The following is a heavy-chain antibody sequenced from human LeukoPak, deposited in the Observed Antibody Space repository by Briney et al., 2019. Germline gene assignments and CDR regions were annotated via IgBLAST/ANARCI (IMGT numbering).Heavy chain of an antibody. J-gene: IGHJ6*02. CDR3: AGDLAGDYYYYGMAV. V-gene: IGHV4-4*07. Sequence: SETLSLTCTVSGGSISSYYWSGVRQPAGKGLEWSGRIYTSGSTNYNPSLKSRVTMSVDTSKNQFSLKLSSVPAADTAVYYCAGDLAGDYYYYGMAVWDQGTTVPVSS. CDR2: IYTSGST. D-gene: IGHD4-17*01. CDR1: GGSISSYY.